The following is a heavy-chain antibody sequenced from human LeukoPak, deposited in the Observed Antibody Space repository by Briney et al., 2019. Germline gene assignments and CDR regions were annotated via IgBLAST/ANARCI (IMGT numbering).Heavy chain of an antibody. CDR3: ARHEGIPAALFMLDV. CDR1: GASISSHY. CDR2: ISDTGTT. V-gene: IGHV4-59*08. D-gene: IGHD2-2*01. J-gene: IGHJ6*02. Sequence: SETLSLTCTVSGASISSHYWSWIRQSPGKGLVWIGYISDTGTTNYNPSLKSRVTISVDTAKNQFSLSMRSVTAAHTAVYFCARHEGIPAALFMLDVWGQGTTVIVSS.